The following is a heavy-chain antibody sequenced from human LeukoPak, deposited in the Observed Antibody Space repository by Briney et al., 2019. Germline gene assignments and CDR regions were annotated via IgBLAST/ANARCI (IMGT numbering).Heavy chain of an antibody. CDR2: ISDSGDKT. Sequence: GGSLRLSCAASGFTFSNYAMSWVRQAPGKGLECVSAISDSGDKTDYADSVRGRFTIYRDNSKDTLYLQMNSLRVEDTAIYYCATYNSINGREFQHWGQGTLVTVSS. V-gene: IGHV3-23*01. CDR3: ATYNSINGREFQH. D-gene: IGHD2-8*01. CDR1: GFTFSNYA. J-gene: IGHJ1*01.